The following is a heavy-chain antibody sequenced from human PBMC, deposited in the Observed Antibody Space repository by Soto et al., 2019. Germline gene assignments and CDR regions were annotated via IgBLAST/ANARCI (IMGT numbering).Heavy chain of an antibody. J-gene: IGHJ4*02. Sequence: QVHLVESGGGVVQPGTSLRLSCTASGFRFSDYGMDWVRQAPGKGLEWVSRVLYDGSKKYYADSVKGRFTISRDNPRNTLYLQMDSLRADETAVYYCVKDLALMGDYWGQGTPVTVSS. CDR1: GFRFSDYG. CDR3: VKDLALMGDY. D-gene: IGHD3-16*01. CDR2: VLYDGSKK. V-gene: IGHV3-30*18.